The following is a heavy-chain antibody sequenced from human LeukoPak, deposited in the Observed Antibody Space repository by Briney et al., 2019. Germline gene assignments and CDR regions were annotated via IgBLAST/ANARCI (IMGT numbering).Heavy chain of an antibody. V-gene: IGHV5-51*01. CDR1: GYSFTSYG. Sequence: GESLKISCKGSGYSFTSYGIGWVRQMPGKGLEWMGIIYPGDSDTRYSPSFQGQVTISADKSISTAYLQWSSLKASDTAMYYCARHPPPSVLRYFDWFRTPRLDDYWGQGTLVTVSS. D-gene: IGHD3-9*01. CDR3: ARHPPPSVLRYFDWFRTPRLDDY. J-gene: IGHJ4*02. CDR2: IYPGDSDT.